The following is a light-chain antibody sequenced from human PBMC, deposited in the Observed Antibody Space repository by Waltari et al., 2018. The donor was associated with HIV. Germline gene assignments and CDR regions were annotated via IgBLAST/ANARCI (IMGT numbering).Light chain of an antibody. CDR3: QQYGSSPYT. J-gene: IGKJ2*01. Sequence: EIVLTQSPGTLSLSPGERAALPCRASQSLSSNYLVWYQQKPGQAPRLLIYRASSRATGIPDRFSGSGSGTDFTLTISRLEPEDFATYYCQQYGSSPYTFGQGTKVEIK. CDR2: RAS. V-gene: IGKV3-20*01. CDR1: QSLSSNY.